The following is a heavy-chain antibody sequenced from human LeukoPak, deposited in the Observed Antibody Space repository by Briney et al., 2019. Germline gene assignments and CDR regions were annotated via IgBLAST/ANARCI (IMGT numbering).Heavy chain of an antibody. CDR3: AKLYSSGYYFDY. CDR2: TNPNSGRT. D-gene: IGHD3-22*01. CDR1: GFSFAGYY. V-gene: IGHV1-2*02. Sequence: ASVRASWEACGFSFAGYYMQWVRQAPGQGLEWMGWTNPNSGRTNYAQKFQGRVTTTRDTSISTAYMELSRLRSDDTAVYYCAKLYSSGYYFDYWGQGTLVTVSS. J-gene: IGHJ4*02.